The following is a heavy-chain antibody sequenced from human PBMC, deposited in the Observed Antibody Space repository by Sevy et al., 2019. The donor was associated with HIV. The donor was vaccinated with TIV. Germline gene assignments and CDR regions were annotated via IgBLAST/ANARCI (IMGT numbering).Heavy chain of an antibody. CDR1: GFTFGSYG. V-gene: IGHV3-30*02. Sequence: GGSLRLSCAASGFTFGSYGMHWVRQAPGKGLEWVAFIRYDGSNKYYADSVKGRFTISRDNSKNTLYLQMNSLRAEDTAVYYCAKEYSYGYYCDYWGQGTLVTVSS. CDR2: IRYDGSNK. J-gene: IGHJ4*02. CDR3: AKEYSYGYYCDY. D-gene: IGHD5-18*01.